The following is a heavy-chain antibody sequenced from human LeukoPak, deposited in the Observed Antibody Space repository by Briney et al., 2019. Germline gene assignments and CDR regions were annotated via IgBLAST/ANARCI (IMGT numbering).Heavy chain of an antibody. J-gene: IGHJ5*02. CDR2: IRYDGSNK. V-gene: IGHV3-30*02. CDR1: GFTFSSYG. CDR3: AEVFEAGDRDWFDP. Sequence: GGSLRLSCTESGFTFSSYGMHWVRQAPGRGLEWVAFIRYDGSNKYYADSVKGRFTISRDNSKNTLYLQMNSLRAEDTAVYYCAEVFEAGDRDWFDPWGQGTLVTVSS. D-gene: IGHD7-27*01.